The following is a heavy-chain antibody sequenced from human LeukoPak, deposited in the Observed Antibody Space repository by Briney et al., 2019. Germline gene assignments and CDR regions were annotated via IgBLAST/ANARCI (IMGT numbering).Heavy chain of an antibody. Sequence: GGSLRLSCAASGFTFTSYAMSWVRQAPGKGLEWVSGISVSGGSTFYADSVKGRFTISRDSSKNTLYLQMNSLRAEDTAVYYCAKDLKGGQQVAKHFDYWGQGTLVTVSS. J-gene: IGHJ4*02. CDR2: ISVSGGST. V-gene: IGHV3-23*01. D-gene: IGHD6-13*01. CDR1: GFTFTSYA. CDR3: AKDLKGGQQVAKHFDY.